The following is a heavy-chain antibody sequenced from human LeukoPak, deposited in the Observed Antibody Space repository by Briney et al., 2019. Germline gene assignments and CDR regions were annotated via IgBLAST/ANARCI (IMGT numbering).Heavy chain of an antibody. D-gene: IGHD3-10*01. J-gene: IGHJ5*02. CDR2: IYPGDSDT. CDR1: GYSFTSYW. Sequence: LGESLKISCKGSGYSFTSYWIGWVRQMPGKGLEWMGIIYPGDSDTRYSPSFQGQVTISADKSISTAYLQWSSLKASDTAMYYCARHNGGIKTYYYGSGSYLQYNWFDPWAREPWSPSPQ. V-gene: IGHV5-51*01. CDR3: ARHNGGIKTYYYGSGSYLQYNWFDP.